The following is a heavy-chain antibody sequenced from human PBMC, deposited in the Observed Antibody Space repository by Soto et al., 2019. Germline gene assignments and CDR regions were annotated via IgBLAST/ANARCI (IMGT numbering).Heavy chain of an antibody. V-gene: IGHV4-61*01. CDR3: ARDGPYYDGSGYDAFDI. D-gene: IGHD2-15*01. CDR2: IYYSGST. J-gene: IGHJ3*02. CDR1: GGSVSSGSYY. Sequence: SETLSLTCTVSGGSVSSGSYYWSWIRQPPGKGLEWIGYIYYSGSTNYNPSLKSRVTISVDTSKNQFSLKLSSVTAADTAVYYCARDGPYYDGSGYDAFDIWGQRTTVTVSS.